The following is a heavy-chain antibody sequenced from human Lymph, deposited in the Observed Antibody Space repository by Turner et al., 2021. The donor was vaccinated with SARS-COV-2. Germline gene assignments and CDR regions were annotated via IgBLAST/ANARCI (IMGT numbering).Heavy chain of an antibody. D-gene: IGHD3-3*01. CDR3: AKVRSIFGVVIGGMDV. V-gene: IGHV3-30*18. CDR1: GFTFSSYG. Sequence: QVQLVESGGGVVQPGRSLRLSCAASGFTFSSYGMHWVRQAPGKGLVWVAVISYDGSNKYYADSVKGRFTISRDNSKNTLYLQMNSLRAEDTAVYYCAKVRSIFGVVIGGMDVWGQGTTVTVSS. CDR2: ISYDGSNK. J-gene: IGHJ6*02.